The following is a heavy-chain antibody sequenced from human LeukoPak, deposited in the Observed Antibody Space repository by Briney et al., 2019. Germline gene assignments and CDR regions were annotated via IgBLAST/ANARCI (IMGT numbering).Heavy chain of an antibody. V-gene: IGHV3-64*01. CDR3: AKQDGSYFTLDY. Sequence: PGGSLRLSCAASGFTFSSYAMHWVRQAPGKGLEYVSAISSNGGSTYYANSVKGRFTISRDNSKNTLYLQMNSLRAEDTAVYYCAKQDGSYFTLDYWGQGTLVTVSS. CDR1: GFTFSSYA. CDR2: ISSNGGST. J-gene: IGHJ4*02. D-gene: IGHD1-26*01.